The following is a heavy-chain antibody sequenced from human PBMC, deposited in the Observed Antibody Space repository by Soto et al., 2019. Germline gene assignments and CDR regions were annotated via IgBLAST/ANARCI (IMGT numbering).Heavy chain of an antibody. CDR2: TYYSSKWYN. V-gene: IGHV6-1*01. D-gene: IGHD6-6*01. J-gene: IGHJ5*02. Sequence: PSQTLSLTCAISGDSVSSNSAAWNWIRQSPSRGLEWLGRTYYSSKWYNDYAVSVKSRITINPDTSKNQFSLQLNSVTPEDTAVYYCAREKQLSLVGPNWFDPWGQGTLVTVSS. CDR3: AREKQLSLVGPNWFDP. CDR1: GDSVSSNSAA.